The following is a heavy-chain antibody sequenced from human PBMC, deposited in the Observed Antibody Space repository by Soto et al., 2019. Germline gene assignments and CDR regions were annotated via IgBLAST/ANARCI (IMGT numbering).Heavy chain of an antibody. D-gene: IGHD3-22*01. V-gene: IGHV3-23*01. J-gene: IGHJ4*02. CDR3: AKGTGPRYYYDSSGYFDY. Sequence: GSLRLSCAASGFTFNIYAMSWVRQAPGKGLDWVSGISSSGGSTYNADSVKGRFTISRDNYKNTLYLQMNSLRAEDTAVYYCAKGTGPRYYYDSSGYFDYWGQGTLVTVSS. CDR2: ISSSGGST. CDR1: GFTFNIYA.